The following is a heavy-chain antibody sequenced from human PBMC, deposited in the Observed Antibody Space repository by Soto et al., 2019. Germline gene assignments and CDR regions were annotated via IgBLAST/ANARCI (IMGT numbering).Heavy chain of an antibody. CDR3: ARAGGFGELSRWFDP. Sequence: SETLSLTCTVSGGSISSYYWSWIRQPPGKGLVWIGYIYYSGITNYNPSLKSRVTISVDTSKNQFSLKLSSVTAADTAVYYCARAGGFGELSRWFDPWGQGTLVTVSS. CDR2: IYYSGIT. D-gene: IGHD3-10*01. CDR1: GGSISSYY. V-gene: IGHV4-59*12. J-gene: IGHJ5*02.